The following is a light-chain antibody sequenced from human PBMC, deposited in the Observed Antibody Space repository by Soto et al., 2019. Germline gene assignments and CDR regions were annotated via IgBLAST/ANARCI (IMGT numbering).Light chain of an antibody. CDR3: KQYDILKIP. CDR1: QDINIY. CDR2: DAS. V-gene: IGKV1-33*01. J-gene: IGKJ5*01. Sequence: IQITPSPSSRFASVGDRVTITGQATQDINIYLNWYQQKTGKAPNLLIYDASNLEIGVPSRFSGSGSGTHFTLHISSMQHEDIGTYYCKQYDILKIPFGRGTRLEIK.